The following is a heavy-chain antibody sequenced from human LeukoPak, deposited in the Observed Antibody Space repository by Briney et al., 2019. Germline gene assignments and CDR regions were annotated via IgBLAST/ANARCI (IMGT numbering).Heavy chain of an antibody. CDR1: GGSNSSGSYY. CDR2: IYTSGST. CDR3: ARFYDFWSGYYFDY. J-gene: IGHJ4*02. V-gene: IGHV4-61*02. Sequence: SETLSLTCTVSGGSNSSGSYYWSWIRQPAGKGLEWIGRIYTSGSTNYNPSLKSRVTISVDTSKNQFSLKLSSVTAADTAVYYCARFYDFWSGYYFDYWGQGTLVTVSS. D-gene: IGHD3-3*01.